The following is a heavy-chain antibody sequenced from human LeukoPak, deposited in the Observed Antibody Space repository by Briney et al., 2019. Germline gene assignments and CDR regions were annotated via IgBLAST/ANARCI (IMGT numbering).Heavy chain of an antibody. V-gene: IGHV3-53*01. CDR1: GFTVSSNY. CDR2: IYSGGST. D-gene: IGHD4-17*01. Sequence: GGSLRLSCAASGFTVSSNYMSWVRQAPGKGLEWVSVIYSGGSTYYADSVKGRFTTSRDNSKNTLYLQMNSLRAEDTAVYYCAREGLYGDYAGHWGQGTLVTVSS. CDR3: AREGLYGDYAGH. J-gene: IGHJ4*02.